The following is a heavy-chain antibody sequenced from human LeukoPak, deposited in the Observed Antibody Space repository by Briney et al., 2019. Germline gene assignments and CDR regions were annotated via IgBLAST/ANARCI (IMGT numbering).Heavy chain of an antibody. Sequence: LWASVKVSCKASGYTFTGYYMHWVRQAPGQGLEWMGWINPNSGGTNYAQKFQGWVTMTRDTSISTAYMELSRLRSDDTAVYYCARHTVVNAFDIWGQGTMVTVSS. J-gene: IGHJ3*02. CDR1: GYTFTGYY. CDR2: INPNSGGT. CDR3: ARHTVVNAFDI. V-gene: IGHV1-2*04. D-gene: IGHD4-23*01.